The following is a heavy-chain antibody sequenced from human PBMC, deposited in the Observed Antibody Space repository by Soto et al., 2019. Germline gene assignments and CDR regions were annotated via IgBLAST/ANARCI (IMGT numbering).Heavy chain of an antibody. CDR3: ARDPHIVVVTAIPEAFDY. V-gene: IGHV3-11*01. D-gene: IGHD2-21*02. Sequence: QVQLVESGGGLVKPGGSLRLSYAASGFTFSDYYMSWIRQAPGKGLEWVSYISSSGSTIYYADSVKGRFTISRDNAKNSLYLQMNSLRAEDTAVYYCARDPHIVVVTAIPEAFDYWGQGTLVTVSS. J-gene: IGHJ4*02. CDR2: ISSSGSTI. CDR1: GFTFSDYY.